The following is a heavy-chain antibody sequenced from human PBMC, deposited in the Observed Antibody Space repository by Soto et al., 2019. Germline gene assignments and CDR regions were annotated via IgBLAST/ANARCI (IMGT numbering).Heavy chain of an antibody. V-gene: IGHV3-7*01. D-gene: IGHD2-21*01. CDR1: DFSFDEHW. CDR2: IKDDGGQK. J-gene: IGHJ4*02. Sequence: PGGSLRLSCAASDFSFDEHWMSWVRQAPGKGLEWLARIKDDGGQKLYVDSVKGRFTISRDNAKNSLYLQMNSLRAEDTAVYYCMTDYLGYWGQGTQVTVSS. CDR3: MTDYLGY.